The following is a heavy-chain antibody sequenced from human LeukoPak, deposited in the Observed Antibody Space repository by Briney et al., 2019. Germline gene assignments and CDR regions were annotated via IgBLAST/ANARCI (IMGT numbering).Heavy chain of an antibody. D-gene: IGHD3-3*01. CDR1: GGSISSSSYY. Sequence: SETLSLTCTVSGGSISSSSYYWGWIRQPPGTGLEWIGSIYYSGSTYYNPSLKSRVTISVDTSKNQFSLKLSSVTAADTAVYYCARQDYDFWSGFWLRYYFDYWGQGTLVTVSS. J-gene: IGHJ4*02. CDR2: IYYSGST. V-gene: IGHV4-39*01. CDR3: ARQDYDFWSGFWLRYYFDY.